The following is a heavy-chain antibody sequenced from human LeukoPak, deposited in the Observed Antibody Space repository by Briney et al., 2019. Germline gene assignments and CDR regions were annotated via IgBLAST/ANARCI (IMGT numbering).Heavy chain of an antibody. V-gene: IGHV3-30*02. J-gene: IGHJ4*02. CDR1: GFTFSSYG. CDR2: IRYDGSNK. Sequence: PGGSLRLSCAASGFTFSSYGMHWVRQAPGKGLEWVAFIRYDGSNKYYADSVKGRFTISRDNSKNTLYLQMNSLRAEDTAVYYCARDPRGIIAARANPGGYYFDYWGQGTLVTVSS. CDR3: ARDPRGIIAARANPGGYYFDY. D-gene: IGHD6-6*01.